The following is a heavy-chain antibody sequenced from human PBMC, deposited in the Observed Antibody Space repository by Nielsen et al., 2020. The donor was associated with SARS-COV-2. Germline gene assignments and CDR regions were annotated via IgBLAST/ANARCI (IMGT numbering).Heavy chain of an antibody. D-gene: IGHD1-26*01. CDR1: GFTFSSYG. V-gene: IGHV3-30*18. Sequence: GESLKISCAASGFTFSSYGMHWVRQAPGKGLEWVAVISYDGSNKYYADSVKGRFTISRDNSKNTLYLQMNSLRAEDTAVYYCAKPKFLQVGATPSGYFDYWGQGTLVTVSS. J-gene: IGHJ4*02. CDR3: AKPKFLQVGATPSGYFDY. CDR2: ISYDGSNK.